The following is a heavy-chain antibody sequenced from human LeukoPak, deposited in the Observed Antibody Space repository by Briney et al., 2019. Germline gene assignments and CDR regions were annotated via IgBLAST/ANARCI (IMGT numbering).Heavy chain of an antibody. Sequence: SETLSLTCTVSGGSISSYYWSWLRQPAGKGLEWIGRIYTSGGTNYNPSLKSRVTISVDTSKNQFSLKLSSVTAADTAVYYCASIGTTVTTIDYWGQGTLVTVSS. CDR3: ASIGTTVTTIDY. J-gene: IGHJ4*02. CDR2: IYTSGGT. D-gene: IGHD4-17*01. CDR1: GGSISSYY. V-gene: IGHV4-4*07.